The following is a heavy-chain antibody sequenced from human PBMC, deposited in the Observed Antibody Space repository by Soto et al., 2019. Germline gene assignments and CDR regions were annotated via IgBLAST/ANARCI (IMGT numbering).Heavy chain of an antibody. CDR1: GYTFTSYA. D-gene: IGHD2-15*01. V-gene: IGHV1-3*01. J-gene: IGHJ4*02. CDR3: VVALGSLPDY. Sequence: QVQLVQSGAEVKKPGASVKVSCKTSGYTFTSYAIHWVRQAPGQRLEWMGWINAGNGNTKYSQKFQDRVTITRDTSASTAYMELMSTRSEDTAVYCCVVALGSLPDYWGQGALVTVSS. CDR2: INAGNGNT.